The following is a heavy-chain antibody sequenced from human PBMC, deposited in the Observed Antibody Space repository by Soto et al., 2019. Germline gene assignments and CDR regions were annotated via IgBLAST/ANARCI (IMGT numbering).Heavy chain of an antibody. Sequence: GGSLRLSCAASGFTFSSYWMTWVRQAPGKGLEWVANIKQDGSENHYVDSVKGRFTISRDNTKNSLYLQMNSLRAEDTAVYYCARLRYSDYWGQGTLVTVSS. CDR2: IKQDGSEN. V-gene: IGHV3-7*01. CDR1: GFTFSSYW. J-gene: IGHJ4*02. CDR3: ARLRYSDY. D-gene: IGHD5-18*01.